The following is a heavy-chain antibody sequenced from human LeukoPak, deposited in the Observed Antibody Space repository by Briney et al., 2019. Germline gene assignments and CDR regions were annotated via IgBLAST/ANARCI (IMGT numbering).Heavy chain of an antibody. CDR3: AKDACDTRRGCLFHYYMDV. CDR1: GFTFSTYG. D-gene: IGHD3-10*01. CDR2: ISHDVSDK. Sequence: GGSLRLSCAASGFTFSTYGMHWVRQAPGKGLEWVAVISHDVSDKYYADSVRGRFTISRDSSKNTLHLQMNSLRPEDTAVYYCAKDACDTRRGCLFHYYMDVWGKGTTVTVSS. J-gene: IGHJ6*03. V-gene: IGHV3-30*18.